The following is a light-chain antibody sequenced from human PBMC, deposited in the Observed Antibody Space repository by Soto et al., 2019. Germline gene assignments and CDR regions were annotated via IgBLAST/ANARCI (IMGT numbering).Light chain of an antibody. V-gene: IGKV1-39*01. CDR2: AAS. CDR3: HQTYANPWT. Sequence: DSQMTHAPSSLSASVGDRVTIACLASQYIGIYLNWYQKKPGKAPKVLIHAASRVQSGVPSTFSASGSGTDFALTISSLQPEDFATYYCHQTYANPWTFGQGTKVDI. CDR1: QYIGIY. J-gene: IGKJ1*01.